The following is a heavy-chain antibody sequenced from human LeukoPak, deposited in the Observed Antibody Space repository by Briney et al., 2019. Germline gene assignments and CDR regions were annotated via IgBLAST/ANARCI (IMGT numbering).Heavy chain of an antibody. Sequence: ASVKVSCKASGYTFTSYAMHWVRQAPGQRLEWMGWINAGNGNTKYSQKFQGRVTMTRDTSTSTVYMELSSLRSEDTAVYYCARGKVGLRDEGAFDIWGQGTMVTVSS. J-gene: IGHJ3*02. CDR2: INAGNGNT. D-gene: IGHD3-16*01. CDR3: ARGKVGLRDEGAFDI. CDR1: GYTFTSYA. V-gene: IGHV1-3*01.